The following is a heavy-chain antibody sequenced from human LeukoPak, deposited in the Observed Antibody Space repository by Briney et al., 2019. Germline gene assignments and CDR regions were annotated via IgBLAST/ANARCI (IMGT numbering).Heavy chain of an antibody. CDR3: AADSSGNDAFDI. CDR1: GLTLTSSA. V-gene: IGHV1-58*02. CDR2: IVVGSGNT. J-gene: IGHJ3*02. Sequence: GASVKVSCKASGLTLTSSAMQWVRQARGQRLEWIGWIVVGSGNTNYAQKFQERVTITRDMSTTTAYMELSSLRSEDTAVYYCAADSSGNDAFDIWGQGTMVTVSS. D-gene: IGHD6-25*01.